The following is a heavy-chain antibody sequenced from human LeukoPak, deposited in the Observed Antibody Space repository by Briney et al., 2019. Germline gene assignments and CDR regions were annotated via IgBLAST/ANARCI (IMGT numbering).Heavy chain of an antibody. V-gene: IGHV1-8*01. CDR3: ARSWRNHYYGSGSYYPPGY. J-gene: IGHJ4*02. D-gene: IGHD3-10*01. CDR1: GYTFTSYD. Sequence: GASVKVSCKASGYTFTSYDINWVRRATGQGLEWMGWMNPNSGNTGYAQKFQGRVTMTRSTSISTAYMELSSLRSEDTAVYYCARSWRNHYYGSGSYYPPGYWGQGTLVTVSS. CDR2: MNPNSGNT.